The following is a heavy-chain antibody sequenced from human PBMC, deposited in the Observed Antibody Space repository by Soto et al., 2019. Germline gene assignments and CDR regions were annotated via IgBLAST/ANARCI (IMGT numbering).Heavy chain of an antibody. D-gene: IGHD5-18*01. V-gene: IGHV1-69*08. CDR3: ARDLEGYSHFDY. J-gene: IGHJ4*02. CDR2: IIPILGIA. Sequence: QVQLVQSGAEVKKPGSSVKVSCKASGGTFSSYTISWVRQAPGQGLEWMGRIIPILGIATYAQKFQGRVTITADKSTSTAYMELNSLRSEDTALYYCARDLEGYSHFDYWGQGTLVTVSS. CDR1: GGTFSSYT.